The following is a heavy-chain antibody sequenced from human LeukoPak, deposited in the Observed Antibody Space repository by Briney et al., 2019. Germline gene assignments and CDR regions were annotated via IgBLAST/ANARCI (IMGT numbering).Heavy chain of an antibody. J-gene: IGHJ3*02. CDR2: IDTSRSYI. Sequence: GGSLRLSCAASGFTFSIYSMNWVRQAPGKGLEWVPFIDTSRSYIYYGDSVKGRVTISRDNAKNSLYLQMNGLRAEDTAVYYCARGRSITLLRGVAMSDGFDIWGQGAMVTVSS. CDR3: ARGRSITLLRGVAMSDGFDI. D-gene: IGHD3-10*01. V-gene: IGHV3-21*01. CDR1: GFTFSIYS.